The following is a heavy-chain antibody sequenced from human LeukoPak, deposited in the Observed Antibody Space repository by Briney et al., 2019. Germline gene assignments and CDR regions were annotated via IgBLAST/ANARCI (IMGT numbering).Heavy chain of an antibody. Sequence: GGSLRLSCAASRFSFSSYGMHWVRQAPGKGLEWAAYLQYDRTNVQYADSVRGRFTISRDNSKNILYLQMNSLRAEDTAVYYCARDTRYGDGYFDYWGQGTLVTVSS. CDR2: LQYDRTNV. CDR1: RFSFSSYG. D-gene: IGHD4-17*01. CDR3: ARDTRYGDGYFDY. J-gene: IGHJ4*02. V-gene: IGHV3-30*02.